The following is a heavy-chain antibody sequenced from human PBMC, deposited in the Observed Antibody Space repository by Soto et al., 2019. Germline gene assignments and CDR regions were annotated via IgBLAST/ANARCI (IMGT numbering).Heavy chain of an antibody. D-gene: IGHD1-7*01. CDR2: INHSGST. CDR1: GGSFSGYY. V-gene: IGHV4-34*01. J-gene: IGHJ6*03. Sequence: SETLSLTCAVYGGSFSGYYWSWIRQPPGKGLEWIGEINHSGSTNYNPSLKSRVTISVDTSKNQFSLKLSSVTAADTAVYYCAGRNYDVAAHYYYYYMDVWGKGTTVTVSS. CDR3: AGRNYDVAAHYYYYYMDV.